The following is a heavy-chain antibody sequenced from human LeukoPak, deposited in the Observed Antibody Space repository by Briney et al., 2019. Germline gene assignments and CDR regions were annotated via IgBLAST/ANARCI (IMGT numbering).Heavy chain of an antibody. J-gene: IGHJ4*02. CDR3: ARGKRYCSSTSCEGGNEY. CDR2: INQSGST. CDR1: GRCFSGYY. Sequence: PSETLSLTCAVSGRCFSGYYWSWIPQPPGKGREWIGEINQSGSTNYNASLKSRVTISVDAYKNPFALQLGSVTAADTAVYYCARGKRYCSSTSCEGGNEYWGQGTLVNVSS. V-gene: IGHV4-34*01. D-gene: IGHD2-2*01.